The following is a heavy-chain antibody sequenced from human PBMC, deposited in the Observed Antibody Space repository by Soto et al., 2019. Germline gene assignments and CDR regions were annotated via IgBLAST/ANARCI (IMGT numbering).Heavy chain of an antibody. D-gene: IGHD6-19*01. CDR1: GFTFSSYN. CDR3: ERGISVTFDY. J-gene: IGHJ4*02. V-gene: IGHV3-21*01. Sequence: EVQLVESGGGLVKSGGSLRLSCAASGFTFSSYNMHWVRQAPGKGLEWVSSISSSSSFKSYADSVRGRFTISRDNAKNSLYLQMNSLRAGDTAVYYCERGISVTFDYWGQGAQVTVSS. CDR2: ISSSSSFK.